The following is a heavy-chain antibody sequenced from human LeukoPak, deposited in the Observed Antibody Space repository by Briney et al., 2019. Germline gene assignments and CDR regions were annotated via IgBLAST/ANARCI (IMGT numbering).Heavy chain of an antibody. J-gene: IGHJ6*03. V-gene: IGHV1-69*13. Sequence: GASVKVSCKASGGTFSSYAISRVRQAPGQGLEWMGGIIPIFGTANYAQKFQGRVTITADESTSTAYMELSSLRSEDTAVYYCARGGWFGEYQYYYYYMDVWGKGTTVTISS. CDR2: IIPIFGTA. D-gene: IGHD3-10*01. CDR3: ARGGWFGEYQYYYYYMDV. CDR1: GGTFSSYA.